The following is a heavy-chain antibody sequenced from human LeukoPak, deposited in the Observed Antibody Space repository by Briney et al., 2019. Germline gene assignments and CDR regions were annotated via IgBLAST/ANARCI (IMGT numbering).Heavy chain of an antibody. D-gene: IGHD6-13*01. Sequence: GGSLRLSCTPSGGTFGDYAMSWVRQAPGKGLEWVGFIRSKAYGGTAEYAASVKGRFTISRDDSKSLAYLQMNSLKTEDTAVYYCTRDREAAAGINALDIWGQGTMVTVSS. CDR2: IRSKAYGGTA. V-gene: IGHV3-49*04. CDR3: TRDREAAAGINALDI. CDR1: GGTFGDYA. J-gene: IGHJ3*02.